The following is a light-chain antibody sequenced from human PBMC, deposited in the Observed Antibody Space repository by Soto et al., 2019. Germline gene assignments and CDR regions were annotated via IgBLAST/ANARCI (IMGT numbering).Light chain of an antibody. J-gene: IGKJ5*01. Sequence: DIVMTQSPDSLAVSLGERATINCKSSQRGLYSSNNTNYLAWYQQKPGQPPKLLIYWVSTRASGVPDRFSGSGSGTDFTLTISSLQAEDVAVYYCQQYYSTLITFGQGTRLEIK. CDR2: WVS. CDR3: QQYYSTLIT. CDR1: QRGLYSSNNTNY. V-gene: IGKV4-1*01.